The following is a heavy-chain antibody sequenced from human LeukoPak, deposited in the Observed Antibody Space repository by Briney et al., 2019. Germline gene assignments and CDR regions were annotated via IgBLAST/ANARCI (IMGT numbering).Heavy chain of an antibody. CDR1: GFTFTSSA. CDR3: AVHIGRTATNYYYYGMDV. V-gene: IGHV1-58*02. J-gene: IGHJ6*02. D-gene: IGHD2-21*01. Sequence: SVKVSCKASGFTFTSSAMQWVRQARGQRLEWIGWVVVGSGNTNYAQKFQERVTITRDMSTSTAYMELSSLRSEDTAVYYCAVHIGRTATNYYYYGMDVWGQGTTVTVSS. CDR2: VVVGSGNT.